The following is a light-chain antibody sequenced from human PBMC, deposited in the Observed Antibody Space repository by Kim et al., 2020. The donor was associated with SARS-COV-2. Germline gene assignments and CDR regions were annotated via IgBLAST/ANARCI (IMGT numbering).Light chain of an antibody. V-gene: IGKV1-33*01. CDR2: DAS. CDR1: QDIGSY. CDR3: QQYDIMPYT. Sequence: DNQMTQSPSSLSASVGDRVTITCHASQDIGSYLNWYQQTPGKAPKLLIFDASDPQPGVPSRFTGSGSGTVFTFTIRSLQPDDVATYFCQQYDIMPYTFGQGTKLEI. J-gene: IGKJ2*01.